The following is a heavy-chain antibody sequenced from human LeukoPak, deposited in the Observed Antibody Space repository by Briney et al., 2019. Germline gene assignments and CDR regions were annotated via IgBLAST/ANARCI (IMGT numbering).Heavy chain of an antibody. V-gene: IGHV4-59*08. J-gene: IGHJ5*01. CDR2: IYYSEST. CDR3: ARCIAAASFDS. D-gene: IGHD6-13*01. CDR1: VGSISRYY. Sequence: PSGTLSLTCTVSVGSISRYYRSWIRQPPGKGLEWIGYIYYSESTNYSPSIKSRVTISVDTSKNQFSLKLSSVTAEDTAVCYCARCIAAASFDSWGQGTLVTVSS.